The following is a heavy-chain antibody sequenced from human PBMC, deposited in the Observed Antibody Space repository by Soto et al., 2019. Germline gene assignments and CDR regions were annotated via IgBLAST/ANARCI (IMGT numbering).Heavy chain of an antibody. CDR1: GGTFSSYA. V-gene: IGHV1-69*01. J-gene: IGHJ6*02. Sequence: QVQLVQSGAEVKKPGSSVKVSCKASGGTFSSYAISWVRQAPGQGLEWMGGIIPIFGTANYAQKFQGRVTITADESPSTAYMELSSLRSEDTAVYYCARAGRIGSSWYENYYYGMDVWGQGTTVTVSS. CDR3: ARAGRIGSSWYENYYYGMDV. D-gene: IGHD6-13*01. CDR2: IIPIFGTA.